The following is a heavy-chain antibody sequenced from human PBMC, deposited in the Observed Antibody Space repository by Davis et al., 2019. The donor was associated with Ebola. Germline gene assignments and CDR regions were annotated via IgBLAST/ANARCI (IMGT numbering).Heavy chain of an antibody. CDR3: ARGQGFLAYWFDP. J-gene: IGHJ5*02. CDR1: GGSISSSSYY. V-gene: IGHV4-39*01. Sequence: PSETLSLTCTVSGGSISSSSYYWGWIRQPPGKGLEWIGSIYYSGSTYYNPSLKSRVTISVDTSKNQFSLKLSSVTAADTAVYYCARGQGFLAYWFDPWGQGTLVTVSS. CDR2: IYYSGST.